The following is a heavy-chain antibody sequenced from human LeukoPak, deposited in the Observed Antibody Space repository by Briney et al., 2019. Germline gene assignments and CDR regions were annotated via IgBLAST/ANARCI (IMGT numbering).Heavy chain of an antibody. D-gene: IGHD5-12*01. Sequence: PGGSLRLSCAASGFTFSSYWMHWVRQAPGKGLVWVSRVNSDGNSISYADSVKGRFTISRDNAKNSLYLQMNSLRAEDTAVYYCARRGSGYTEPIDYWGQGTLVTVSS. CDR3: ARRGSGYTEPIDY. CDR2: VNSDGNSI. V-gene: IGHV3-74*01. CDR1: GFTFSSYW. J-gene: IGHJ4*02.